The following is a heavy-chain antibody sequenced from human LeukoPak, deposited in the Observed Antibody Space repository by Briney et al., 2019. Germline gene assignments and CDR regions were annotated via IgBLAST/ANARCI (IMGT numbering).Heavy chain of an antibody. CDR2: ISAYNGNT. J-gene: IGHJ5*02. D-gene: IGHD3-3*01. CDR1: GYTFTSYG. Sequence: GASVKVSCKASGYTFTSYGISWVRQAPGQGLEWMGWISAYNGNTNYAQKLQGRVTMTTDTSTSTAYMELRSLRSDDTAVYYCARDPTPRYYDFWSGYYRGWFDPWGQGTLVTVSS. CDR3: ARDPTPRYYDFWSGYYRGWFDP. V-gene: IGHV1-18*01.